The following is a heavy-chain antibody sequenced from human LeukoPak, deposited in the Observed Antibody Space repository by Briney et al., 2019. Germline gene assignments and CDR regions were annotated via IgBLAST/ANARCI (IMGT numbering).Heavy chain of an antibody. J-gene: IGHJ4*02. V-gene: IGHV4-34*01. CDR3: ARRFGSGSYRPRPAPIDY. CDR1: GGSFSGYY. Sequence: SETLSLTCAVYGGSFSGYYWSWIRQPPGKGLEWIGEINHSGSTNYNPSLKSRVTISVDTSKNQFSLKLSSVTAADTAVYYCARRFGSGSYRPRPAPIDYWGQGTLVTVSS. D-gene: IGHD3-10*01. CDR2: INHSGST.